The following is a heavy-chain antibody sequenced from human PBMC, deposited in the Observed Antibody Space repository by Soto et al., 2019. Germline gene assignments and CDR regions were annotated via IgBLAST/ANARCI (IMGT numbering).Heavy chain of an antibody. D-gene: IGHD3-16*02. CDR1: GGSISGGGYY. Sequence: QVQLQESGPGLVKPSENLSLTCSVSGGSISGGGYYWSWIRQHPGRGLEWIGYIHYSGRTDYNPSLKSRVNISVDTSMIQLSLKLSSVTAADTPVYYCERVCLGDYIWGNYPPRAFDIWGQGTMVTVSS. V-gene: IGHV4-31*03. CDR3: ERVCLGDYIWGNYPPRAFDI. J-gene: IGHJ3*02. CDR2: IHYSGRT.